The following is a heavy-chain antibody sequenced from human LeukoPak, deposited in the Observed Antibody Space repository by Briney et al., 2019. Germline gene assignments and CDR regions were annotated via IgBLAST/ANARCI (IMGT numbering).Heavy chain of an antibody. D-gene: IGHD3-9*01. CDR3: AIEYYDILTGYPTPDYGMDV. CDR2: INPNSGGT. J-gene: IGHJ6*02. V-gene: IGHV1-2*04. Sequence: ASVKVSCKASGYTFTGYYMHWVRQAPRQGLEWMGWINPNSGGTNYAQKFQGWVTMTRDTSISTAYMELSRLRSDDTAVYYCAIEYYDILTGYPTPDYGMDVWGQGTTVTVSS. CDR1: GYTFTGYY.